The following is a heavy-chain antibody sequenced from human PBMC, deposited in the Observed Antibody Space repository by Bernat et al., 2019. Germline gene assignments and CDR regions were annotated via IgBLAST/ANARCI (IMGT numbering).Heavy chain of an antibody. Sequence: QVQLVESGGGVVQPGRSLRLSCAASGFTFSSYGMHWVRQAPGKGLEWVAVISYDGSNKYYADSVKGRFTISRDNSKNTLYLQMNSLRAEDTAVYYCGSGSYVFPFDYWGQGTLVTVSS. CDR1: GFTFSSYG. CDR2: ISYDGSNK. J-gene: IGHJ4*02. V-gene: IGHV3-30*03. D-gene: IGHD1-26*01. CDR3: GSGSYVFPFDY.